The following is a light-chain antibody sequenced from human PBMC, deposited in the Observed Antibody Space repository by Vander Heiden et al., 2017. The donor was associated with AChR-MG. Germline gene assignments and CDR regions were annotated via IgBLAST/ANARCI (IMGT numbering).Light chain of an antibody. CDR1: QIVDHFY. V-gene: IGKV3-20*01. Sequence: PGERATVSCRASQIVDHFYLAWYQQKPGQTPRLLVYGASSRATGIPDRFSGSGSGTDFTLTISRLEPEDFAVYYCQQYSLSPFTFGQGTKLEIK. CDR2: GAS. J-gene: IGKJ2*01. CDR3: QQYSLSPFT.